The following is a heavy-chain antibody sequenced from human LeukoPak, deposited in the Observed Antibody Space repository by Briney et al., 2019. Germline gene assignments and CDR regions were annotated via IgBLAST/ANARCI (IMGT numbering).Heavy chain of an antibody. CDR1: GFTFGSYG. Sequence: PGGSLRLSCAASGFTFGSYGMHWVRQAPGKGLEWVAFIRYDGSNKYYADSVKGRFTISRDNSKDTLYLQMNSLRAEDTAVYYCAKDLWYYYGSGSYYFPDYWGQGTLVTVSS. D-gene: IGHD3-10*01. J-gene: IGHJ4*02. V-gene: IGHV3-30*02. CDR2: IRYDGSNK. CDR3: AKDLWYYYGSGSYYFPDY.